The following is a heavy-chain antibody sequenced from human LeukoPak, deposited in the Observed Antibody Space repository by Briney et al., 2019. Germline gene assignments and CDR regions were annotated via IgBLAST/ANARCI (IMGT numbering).Heavy chain of an antibody. CDR2: ISAYNGNT. CDR3: ARGRRGIAAAGIWFDP. J-gene: IGHJ5*02. Sequence: ASVKVSCKASGYTFTSYGISWVRQAPGQGLEWMGWISAYNGNTNYAQKLQGRVTMTTDTSTSTAYMELRSLRSDDTAVYYCARGRRGIAAAGIWFDPWGQGTLVTVSS. D-gene: IGHD6-13*01. V-gene: IGHV1-18*01. CDR1: GYTFTSYG.